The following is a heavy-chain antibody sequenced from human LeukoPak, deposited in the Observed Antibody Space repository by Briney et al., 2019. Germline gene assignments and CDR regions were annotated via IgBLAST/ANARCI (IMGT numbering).Heavy chain of an antibody. CDR1: GFTFSSYG. CDR3: AKFDSIYDFWSGFDY. J-gene: IGHJ4*02. CDR2: ISYDGSNK. V-gene: IGHV3-30*18. Sequence: PGGSLRLSCAASGFTFSSYGMHWVRQAPGKGLEWVAVISYDGSNKYYADSVKGRFTISRDNSKNTLYLQMNSLRAEDTAVYYCAKFDSIYDFWSGFDYWGQGTLVTVSS. D-gene: IGHD3-3*01.